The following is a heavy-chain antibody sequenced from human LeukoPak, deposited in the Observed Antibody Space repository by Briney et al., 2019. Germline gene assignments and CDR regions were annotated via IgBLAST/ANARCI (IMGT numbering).Heavy chain of an antibody. CDR2: IKQDEREK. V-gene: IGHV3-7*01. CDR3: ARDAGISGHTVLDY. J-gene: IGHJ4*02. D-gene: IGHD2-21*01. Sequence: GGSLRLSCAASGFTFSSYWMSWVRQAPGKGLEWVANIKQDEREKYYVDSVKGRFTISRDNAKNSLYLEMNSLRAEDTAVYYCARDAGISGHTVLDYWGQGTLATVSS. CDR1: GFTFSSYW.